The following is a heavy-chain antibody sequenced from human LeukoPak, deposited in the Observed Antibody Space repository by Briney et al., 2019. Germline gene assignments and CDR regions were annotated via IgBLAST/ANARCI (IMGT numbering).Heavy chain of an antibody. CDR1: GGPIRSYS. J-gene: IGHJ4*02. V-gene: IGHV4-59*08. Sequence: TSDTVSLTCSVCGGPIRSYSWSWMRQPPAKGRECIGYIYDRWSTNYNTSLKSRVAISVDKSKNQFSLKLSYVTAADTAVYYCARLSHYFDSSGYYYVRFFDYWGQGTLVTVSS. D-gene: IGHD3-22*01. CDR2: IYDRWST. CDR3: ARLSHYFDSSGYYYVRFFDY.